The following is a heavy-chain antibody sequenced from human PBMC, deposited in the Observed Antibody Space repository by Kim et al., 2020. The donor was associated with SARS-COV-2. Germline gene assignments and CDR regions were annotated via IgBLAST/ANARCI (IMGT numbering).Heavy chain of an antibody. CDR2: ISGSGGST. Sequence: GGSLRLSCAASGFTFSSYAMSWVRQAPGKGLEWVSAISGSGGSTYYADSVKGRFTISRDNSKNTLYLQMNSLRAEDTAVYYCAKDMRWQWLEKGDAFDIWGQGTMVTVSS. CDR1: GFTFSSYA. J-gene: IGHJ3*02. V-gene: IGHV3-23*01. D-gene: IGHD6-19*01. CDR3: AKDMRWQWLEKGDAFDI.